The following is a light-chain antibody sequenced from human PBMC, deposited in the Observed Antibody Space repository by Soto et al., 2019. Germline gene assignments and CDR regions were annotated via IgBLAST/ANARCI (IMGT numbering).Light chain of an antibody. CDR3: QQYENLPT. CDR2: DAS. CDR1: QNINNY. V-gene: IGKV1-33*01. J-gene: IGKJ5*01. Sequence: DIQMTQSPSSLSASVVDRVTITFQASQNINNYLNWYQQKPGRAPKLLIYDASNLEAGVPSRFRGSGSGTDFTFTISRLQPEDIATYYCQQYENLPTFGQGIRLEIK.